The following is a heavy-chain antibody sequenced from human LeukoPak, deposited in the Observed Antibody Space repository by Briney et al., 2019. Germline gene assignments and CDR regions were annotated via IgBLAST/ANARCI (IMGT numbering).Heavy chain of an antibody. D-gene: IGHD3-10*01. CDR3: AKDPKYYYGSGSYSHY. V-gene: IGHV3-23*01. CDR2: ISGSGGST. Sequence: GSLRLSCAASGFTFSSYAMSWVRQAPGKGLEWVSAISGSGGSTYYADSVKGRFTISRDNSKNTLYLQMNSLRAEDTAVYYCAKDPKYYYGSGSYSHYWGQGTLVTVSS. CDR1: GFTFSSYA. J-gene: IGHJ4*02.